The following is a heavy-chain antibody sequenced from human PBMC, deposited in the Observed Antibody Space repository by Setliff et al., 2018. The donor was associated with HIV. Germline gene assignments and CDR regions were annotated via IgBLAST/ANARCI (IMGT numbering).Heavy chain of an antibody. V-gene: IGHV1-2*06. D-gene: IGHD3-3*01. Sequence: ASVKVSCKASGYIFTGYYMHWVRQAPGQGPEWLGRIHPKSGGTRYAQKFQGRVAMTRDTAISTAYMELSRLRSDDSAVYYCARLPFITIFGVLNGDDGFDIWGQGTMVTVSS. CDR1: GYIFTGYY. J-gene: IGHJ3*02. CDR2: IHPKSGGT. CDR3: ARLPFITIFGVLNGDDGFDI.